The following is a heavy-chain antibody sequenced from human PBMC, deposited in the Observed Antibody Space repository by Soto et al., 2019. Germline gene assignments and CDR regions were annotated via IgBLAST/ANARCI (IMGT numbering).Heavy chain of an antibody. Sequence: QLQLQESGPGLVKPSETLSLTCTVSGGSISSSSYYWGWIRQPPGKGLEWIGSIYYSGSTYYNPSLKSRVTISVDTSKNQFSLKLSSVTAADTAVYYCARREFEYSSSMYYFDYWGQGTLVTVSS. CDR2: IYYSGST. CDR1: GGSISSSSYY. J-gene: IGHJ4*02. V-gene: IGHV4-39*01. CDR3: ARREFEYSSSMYYFDY. D-gene: IGHD6-6*01.